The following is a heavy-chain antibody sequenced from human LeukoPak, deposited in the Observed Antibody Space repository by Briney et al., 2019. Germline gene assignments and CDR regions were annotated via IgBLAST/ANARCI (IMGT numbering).Heavy chain of an antibody. CDR3: ARDPGTMDAFDI. Sequence: GGSLILSRAASGFIFSDYAMTWVRQAPGKGLEWVSYISSSSSTIYYADSVKGRFTISRDNAKNSLYLQMNSLRAEDTAVYYCARDPGTMDAFDIWGQGTMVTVSS. D-gene: IGHD1-14*01. CDR1: GFIFSDYA. V-gene: IGHV3-48*01. CDR2: ISSSSSTI. J-gene: IGHJ3*02.